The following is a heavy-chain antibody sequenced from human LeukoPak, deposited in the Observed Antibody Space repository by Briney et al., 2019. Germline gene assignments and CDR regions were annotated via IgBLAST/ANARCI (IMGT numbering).Heavy chain of an antibody. CDR3: ARVGYCSSTSCYLPKYYYYMDV. Sequence: SETLSLTCTVSGGSISSSNYYWSWVRQPAGNRLEWIGRIYAAGTTHYNPSLKTRVTISADTSKNQLSLKLTSVTAADTAVYYCARVGYCSSTSCYLPKYYYYMDVWGKGTTVTVSS. D-gene: IGHD2-2*01. V-gene: IGHV4-61*02. J-gene: IGHJ6*03. CDR2: IYAAGTT. CDR1: GGSISSSNYY.